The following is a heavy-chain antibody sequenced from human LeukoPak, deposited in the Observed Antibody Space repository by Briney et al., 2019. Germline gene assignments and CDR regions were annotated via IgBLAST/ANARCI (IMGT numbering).Heavy chain of an antibody. CDR1: GYTFNHHG. V-gene: IGHV1-18*01. Sequence: ASVKVSCKASGYTFNHHGISWVRQAPGQGLEWIGWISCYNGDTHYAQRLQGRVTMSTDTSTSTAYMELTGLRSDDTAVYYCVGDPTNTSGRYAYFDYWGQGTLVTVSS. CDR2: ISCYNGDT. J-gene: IGHJ4*02. D-gene: IGHD6-19*01. CDR3: VGDPTNTSGRYAYFDY.